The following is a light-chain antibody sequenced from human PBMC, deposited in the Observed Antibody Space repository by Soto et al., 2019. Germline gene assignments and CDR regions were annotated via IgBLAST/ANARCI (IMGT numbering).Light chain of an antibody. Sequence: EIVLTQSPATLSLSPGERATLSCRASQSVSSYLAWYQQKPGQAPRLLIYDASNRATGIPARFSGSGSGTDFTLTISSLEPEDFAVYYSQQRSNWPPWTFGQGTKVDIK. V-gene: IGKV3-11*01. J-gene: IGKJ1*01. CDR2: DAS. CDR1: QSVSSY. CDR3: QQRSNWPPWT.